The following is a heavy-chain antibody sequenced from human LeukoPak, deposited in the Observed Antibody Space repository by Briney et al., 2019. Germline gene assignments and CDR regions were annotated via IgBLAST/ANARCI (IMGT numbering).Heavy chain of an antibody. J-gene: IGHJ4*02. Sequence: SETLSLSCTVSGASVSSDNYYWGWIRQPPGEGLEWIVYVRSSGSTNYNPSLKSRVAILVDTPKNQFTLNLSSVTAADTAVYYCARGVLVGATGHHFAYWGQGALVTVSS. D-gene: IGHD2-8*02. CDR1: GASVSSDNYY. CDR2: VRSSGST. V-gene: IGHV4-61*01. CDR3: ARGVLVGATGHHFAY.